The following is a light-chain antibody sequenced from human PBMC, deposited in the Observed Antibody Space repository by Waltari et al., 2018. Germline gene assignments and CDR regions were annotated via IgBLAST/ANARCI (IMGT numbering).Light chain of an antibody. CDR1: QNGNPN. J-gene: IGKJ4*01. CDR3: QQHNDWPLT. CDR2: YAS. Sequence: EIVMTQSSATLSVSPGARATLPCRASQNGNPNLACYQHKPGLAPRLLIYYASTRATGIPARFSGSGSGTEFTLTISSLQSEDFAVYFCQQHNDWPLTFGGGTKVEIK. V-gene: IGKV3-15*01.